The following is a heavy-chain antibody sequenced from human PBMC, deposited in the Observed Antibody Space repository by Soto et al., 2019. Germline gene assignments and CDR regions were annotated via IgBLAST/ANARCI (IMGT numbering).Heavy chain of an antibody. CDR3: ARDITADNWFDP. J-gene: IGHJ5*02. Sequence: EVQLVESGGGLVKPGVSLRLSCAASGFTFSSYSMNWVRQAPGKGLEWVSSISSSISYIYYADSVKGRFTISRDNAKNSLDLQMNRLRAEDTAVYYCARDITADNWFDPWGQGTLVPVSS. CDR1: GFTFSSYS. CDR2: ISSSISYI. V-gene: IGHV3-21*01. D-gene: IGHD1-20*01.